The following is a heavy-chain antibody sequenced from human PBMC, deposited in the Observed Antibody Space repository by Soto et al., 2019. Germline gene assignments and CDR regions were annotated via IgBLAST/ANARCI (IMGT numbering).Heavy chain of an antibody. D-gene: IGHD3-16*01. CDR2: TSYDGSNN. Sequence: QVQLVESGGGVVQPGTSLRLSCVGSGFTFRSYVIHWVRQAPGKGLEWVALTSYDGSNNFYGESVKGRFTISRNNSRNTVELKMDSLRIEDTALYYCARWGTTGGLDVWGQGTLVSVSS. CDR3: ARWGTTGGLDV. V-gene: IGHV3-33*05. J-gene: IGHJ4*02. CDR1: GFTFRSYV.